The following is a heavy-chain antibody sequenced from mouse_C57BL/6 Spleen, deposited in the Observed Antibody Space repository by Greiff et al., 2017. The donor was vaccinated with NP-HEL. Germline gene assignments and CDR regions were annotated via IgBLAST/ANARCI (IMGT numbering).Heavy chain of an antibody. Sequence: EVKLQESGPGMVKPSQSLSLTCTVTGYSITSGYDWHWIRHFPGNKLEWMGYISYSGSTNYNPSLKSRISITHDTSKNHFFLKLNSVTTEDTATYYCARDRNDYDGGAWFAYWGQGTLVTVSA. V-gene: IGHV3-1*01. CDR3: ARDRNDYDGGAWFAY. CDR2: ISYSGST. D-gene: IGHD2-4*01. CDR1: GYSITSGYD. J-gene: IGHJ3*01.